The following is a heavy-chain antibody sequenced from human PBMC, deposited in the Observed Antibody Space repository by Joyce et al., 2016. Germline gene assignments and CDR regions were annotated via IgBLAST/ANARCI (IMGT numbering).Heavy chain of an antibody. D-gene: IGHD3/OR15-3a*01. J-gene: IGHJ3*02. CDR3: AAVGSSTFWTGYEIPSETIDI. CDR1: GGSLSELS. CDR2: FDPEDDEI. Sequence: QVHLVQSGADVKKPGASVKVSCEVSGGSLSELSINWVRQAPGKGLEWMRGFDPEDDEIIYAKKCQGRLTMTDDTSTDTAYMELSSLGSDDTAMYYCAAVGSSTFWTGYEIPSETIDIWGQGTMVTVSS. V-gene: IGHV1-24*01.